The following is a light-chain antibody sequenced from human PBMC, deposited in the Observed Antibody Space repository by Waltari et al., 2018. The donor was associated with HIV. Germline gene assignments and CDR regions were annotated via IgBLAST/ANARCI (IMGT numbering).Light chain of an antibody. CDR3: QQTNSFPIT. Sequence: DIQMTQFPSSVSASVGDSVTMTCRATQGIANCVAWYQQKPGQAPKLLIHGAYILQEGVPSRFSGSGSGTFFSLTINSLQPEDFATYYCQQTNSFPITFGQGTRLDSK. CDR2: GAY. CDR1: QGIANC. V-gene: IGKV1D-12*01. J-gene: IGKJ5*01.